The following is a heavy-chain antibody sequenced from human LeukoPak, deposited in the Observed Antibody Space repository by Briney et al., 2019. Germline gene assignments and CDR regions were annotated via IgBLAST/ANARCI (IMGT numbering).Heavy chain of an antibody. V-gene: IGHV4-61*02. J-gene: IGHJ3*02. CDR2: IYTSGST. CDR1: GGSISSGSYY. D-gene: IGHD2-21*01. CDR3: AREKWAICGGDCLPHDAFDI. Sequence: SETLSLTCTVSGGSISSGSYYWSWIRQPAGKGLEWIGRIYTSGSTNYNPSLKSRVIISVDTSKNQFSLELSSVTAADTAVYYCAREKWAICGGDCLPHDAFDIWGQGTMVTVSS.